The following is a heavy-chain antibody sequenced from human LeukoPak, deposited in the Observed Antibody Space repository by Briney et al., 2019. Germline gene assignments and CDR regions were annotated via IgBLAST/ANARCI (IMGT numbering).Heavy chain of an antibody. CDR1: GFTFSGSA. CDR2: IRSKANSYAT. Sequence: PGGSLRLSCAASGFTFSGSAMHWVRQASGKGLEWVGRIRSKANSYATAYAASVKGRFTISRDDSKNTAYLQMNGLKTEDTAVYYCTRDLYGSGSYYNYFDYWGQGTLVTVSS. CDR3: TRDLYGSGSYYNYFDY. J-gene: IGHJ4*02. D-gene: IGHD3-10*01. V-gene: IGHV3-73*01.